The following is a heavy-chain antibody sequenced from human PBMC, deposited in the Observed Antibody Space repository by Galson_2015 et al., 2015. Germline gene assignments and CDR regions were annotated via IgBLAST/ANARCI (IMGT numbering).Heavy chain of an antibody. CDR2: ISGSGGST. CDR3: AKGERAYCGGECYWDY. D-gene: IGHD2-21*01. CDR1: GFTFSSYA. J-gene: IGHJ4*02. Sequence: SLRLSCAASGFTFSSYAMSWVRPAPGKGLEWVSAISGSGGSTYYADSVKSRFTISRDNSKNTLYVQMNSLGAEDTAIYYCAKGERAYCGGECYWDYWGQGTLVTVSS. V-gene: IGHV3-23*01.